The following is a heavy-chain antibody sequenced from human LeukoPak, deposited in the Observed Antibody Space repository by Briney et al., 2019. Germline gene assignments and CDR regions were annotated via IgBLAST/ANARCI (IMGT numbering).Heavy chain of an antibody. D-gene: IGHD2-15*01. J-gene: IGHJ6*03. V-gene: IGHV4-61*02. CDR2: IYTSGST. CDR3: ARDHCSGGSCYRDYYYYYMDV. CDR1: GGSISSGSYY. Sequence: SETLSLTCTVSGGSISSGSYYWRWLRQPAGKGLEWIGRIYTSGSTNYNPSLKSRVTISVDTSKNQFSLKLSSVTAADTAVYYCARDHCSGGSCYRDYYYYYMDVWGKGTTVTVSS.